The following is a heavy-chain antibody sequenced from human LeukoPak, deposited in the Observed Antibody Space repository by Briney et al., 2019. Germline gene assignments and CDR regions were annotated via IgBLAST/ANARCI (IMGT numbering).Heavy chain of an antibody. J-gene: IGHJ4*02. CDR1: GITFSSYA. Sequence: GGSLRLSCAVSGITFSSYAMSWVRQAPGKGLLWVSRINPDGSDPTYADFVKGRSTISRDNAKNTLYLQMNSLRAEDSAVYFCAGLPDPGWGQGTLVTVSS. V-gene: IGHV3-74*03. CDR3: AGLPDPG. CDR2: INPDGSDP.